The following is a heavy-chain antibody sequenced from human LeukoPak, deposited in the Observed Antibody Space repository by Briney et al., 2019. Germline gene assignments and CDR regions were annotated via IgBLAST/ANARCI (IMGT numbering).Heavy chain of an antibody. D-gene: IGHD4-17*01. J-gene: IGHJ4*02. Sequence: SVKVSCKASGGTFSSYAISWVRQAPGQGLEWMGGIIPIFGTANYAQKFQGRVTITTDESTSTAYMEVSSLRSEDTAVYYCARNTRYGDYFDYWGQGTLVTVSS. CDR3: ARNTRYGDYFDY. V-gene: IGHV1-69*05. CDR1: GGTFSSYA. CDR2: IIPIFGTA.